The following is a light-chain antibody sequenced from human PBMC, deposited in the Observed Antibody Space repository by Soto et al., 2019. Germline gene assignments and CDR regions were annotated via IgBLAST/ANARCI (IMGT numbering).Light chain of an antibody. CDR3: AAWDDSLNALV. Sequence: QSVLTQPPSASGTPGQGITISCSGSNSNIGSNTVNWYQQFPGTAPKALIHTNSQRPSGVPDRFSGSKSGTSASLAISGLQSDDEAHYYCAAWDDSLNALVFGGGTQLTVL. CDR1: NSNIGSNT. J-gene: IGLJ2*01. V-gene: IGLV1-44*01. CDR2: TNS.